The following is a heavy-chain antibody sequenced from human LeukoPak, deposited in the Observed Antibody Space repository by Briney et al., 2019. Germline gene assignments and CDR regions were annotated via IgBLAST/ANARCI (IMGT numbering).Heavy chain of an antibody. D-gene: IGHD6-13*01. J-gene: IGHJ4*02. CDR3: ASGGYSSRTYDY. CDR1: GFTFSSYW. Sequence: GGSLRLSCAASGFTFSSYWMSWVRQAPGKGLEWVANIKQDGSEKYYVDSMKGRFTISRDNAKNSLYLQMNSLRDEDTAVYYCASGGYSSRTYDYWGQGTLVTVSS. V-gene: IGHV3-7*01. CDR2: IKQDGSEK.